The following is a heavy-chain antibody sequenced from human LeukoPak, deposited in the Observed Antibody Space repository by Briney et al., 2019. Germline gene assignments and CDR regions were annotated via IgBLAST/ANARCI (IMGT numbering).Heavy chain of an antibody. V-gene: IGHV4-39*07. CDR2: IYYSGST. CDR3: ARYPLWFGRYYMDV. CDR1: GGSISSSSYY. Sequence: SETLSLTCTVSGGSISSSSYYWGWIRQPPGKGLEWIGSIYYSGSTYYNPSLKSRVTISVDTSKNQFSLKLSSVTAADTAVYYCARYPLWFGRYYMDVWGKGTTVTVSS. J-gene: IGHJ6*03. D-gene: IGHD3-10*01.